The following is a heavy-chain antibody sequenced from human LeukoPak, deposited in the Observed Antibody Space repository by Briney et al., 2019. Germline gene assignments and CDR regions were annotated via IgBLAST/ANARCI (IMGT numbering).Heavy chain of an antibody. Sequence: PSETQSLTCTVSGGSISTYFWSWIRQPPGKGLEWIGYIYYSGSTNYNPSLKSRVTISLDTSKNQFSLKLSSVTAADTAMYYCARVSRGNSVGGDYWGQGTLVTVSS. CDR3: ARVSRGNSVGGDY. V-gene: IGHV4-59*01. CDR2: IYYSGST. J-gene: IGHJ4*02. D-gene: IGHD4-23*01. CDR1: GGSISTYF.